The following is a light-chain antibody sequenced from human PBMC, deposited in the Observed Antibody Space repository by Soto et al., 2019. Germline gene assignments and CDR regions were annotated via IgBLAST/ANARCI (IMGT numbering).Light chain of an antibody. Sequence: SGLTPPASVSGAPGHSITISCTGTSSDVGNYNLVSWYQHHPGKAPKLIIYEVSKRPSGVSNRFSGSKSGDTASLTISGLQAEDEADYYCCSYAGSNYVFGTGTKVTVL. J-gene: IGLJ1*01. CDR3: CSYAGSNYV. V-gene: IGLV2-23*02. CDR2: EVS. CDR1: SSDVGNYNL.